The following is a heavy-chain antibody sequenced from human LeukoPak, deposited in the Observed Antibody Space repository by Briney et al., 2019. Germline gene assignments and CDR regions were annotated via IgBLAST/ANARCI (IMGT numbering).Heavy chain of an antibody. CDR2: INHSGST. J-gene: IGHJ4*02. D-gene: IGHD2-15*01. V-gene: IGHV4-34*01. CDR1: GGSFSGYY. CDR3: ARDGLYSVSSDY. Sequence: PSETLSLTCAVYGGSFSGYYWSWIRQPPGKGLEWIGEINHSGSTNYNPSLKSRVTISVDKSKNQFSLKLSSVTAADTAVYYCARDGLYSVSSDYWGQGTLVTVSS.